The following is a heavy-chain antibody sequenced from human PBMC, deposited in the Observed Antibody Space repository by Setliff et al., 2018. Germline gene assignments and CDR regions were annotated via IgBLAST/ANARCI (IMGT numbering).Heavy chain of an antibody. CDR1: GYTFTSYA. D-gene: IGHD6-19*01. Sequence: ASVKVSCKASGYTFTSYAMHWVRQAPGQRLEWMGWINAGNGNTKYSQKFQGRVTITRDTSASTAYMELSSLRSEDTAVYYCAREKVAVAVYFDYWGQGTLVTVSS. V-gene: IGHV1-3*01. CDR2: INAGNGNT. J-gene: IGHJ4*02. CDR3: AREKVAVAVYFDY.